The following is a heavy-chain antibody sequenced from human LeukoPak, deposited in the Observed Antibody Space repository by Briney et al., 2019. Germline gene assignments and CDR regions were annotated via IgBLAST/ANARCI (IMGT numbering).Heavy chain of an antibody. J-gene: IGHJ4*02. V-gene: IGHV3-30-3*01. CDR2: ISYDGSNK. CDR1: GFIFSSYA. D-gene: IGHD4-23*01. CDR3: AKAARWSTYFDY. Sequence: GGSLRLSCAASGFIFSSYAMHWVRQAPGKGLEWVAVISYDGSNKYYADSVKGRFTISRDNSKNTLYLQMNSLRAEDTALYYCAKAARWSTYFDYWGQGTLVTVSS.